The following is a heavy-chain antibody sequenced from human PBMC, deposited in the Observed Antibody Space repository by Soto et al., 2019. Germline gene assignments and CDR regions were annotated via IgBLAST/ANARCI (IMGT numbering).Heavy chain of an antibody. V-gene: IGHV3-30*18. D-gene: IGHD3-9*01. CDR3: AKAGYDILTGYSLGDY. CDR1: GFTFSSYG. J-gene: IGHJ4*02. Sequence: QVQLVESGGGVVQPGRSLRLSCAASGFTFSSYGMHWVRQAPGKGLEWVAVISYDGSNKYYADSVKGRFTMSRDNSKNTLYMQMTSLRAEDTAVYYCAKAGYDILTGYSLGDYWGQGTLVTVSS. CDR2: ISYDGSNK.